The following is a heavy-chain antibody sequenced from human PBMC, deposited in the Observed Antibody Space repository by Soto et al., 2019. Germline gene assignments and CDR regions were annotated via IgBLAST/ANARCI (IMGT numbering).Heavy chain of an antibody. J-gene: IGHJ5*02. Sequence: QLQLRESGSGLVKPSQTLSLTCTVSGGSISSGGYSWSWIRQPPGKGLEWIAYIYHSGSTYYNRSLKSRVTISVDRSKNQFSLKLSSVTAADTAVYYCARVPYPWGQGTLVTVSS. CDR1: GGSISSGGYS. V-gene: IGHV4-30-2*01. CDR2: IYHSGST. CDR3: ARVPYP.